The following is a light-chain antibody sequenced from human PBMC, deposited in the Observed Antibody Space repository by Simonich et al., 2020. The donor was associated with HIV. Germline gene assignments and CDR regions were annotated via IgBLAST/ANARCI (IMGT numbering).Light chain of an antibody. CDR3: QQYYTTAWT. Sequence: DIQMTQSPSTLSASVGDRVTISFRARQCVSTWLAWVQQKPGKAPKHLLYGASRLESVVPPRFSGSGYGTVYTLTISSLQPEDFATYYCQQYYTTAWTFGQGTRVEVK. J-gene: IGKJ1*01. CDR2: GAS. CDR1: QCVSTW. V-gene: IGKV1-NL1*01.